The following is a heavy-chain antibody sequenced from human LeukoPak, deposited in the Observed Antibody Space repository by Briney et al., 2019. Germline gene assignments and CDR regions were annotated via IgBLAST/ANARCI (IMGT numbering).Heavy chain of an antibody. CDR3: ARVFLDSSGYYSR. V-gene: IGHV1-69*13. CDR1: GGTFSSYA. CDR2: IIPIFGTA. J-gene: IGHJ4*02. D-gene: IGHD3-22*01. Sequence: SVRVPCKASGGTFSSYAISWVRQAPGQGLEWMGGIIPIFGTANYAQKFQGRVTITADESTSTAYMELSSLRSEDTAVYYCARVFLDSSGYYSRWGQGTLVTVSS.